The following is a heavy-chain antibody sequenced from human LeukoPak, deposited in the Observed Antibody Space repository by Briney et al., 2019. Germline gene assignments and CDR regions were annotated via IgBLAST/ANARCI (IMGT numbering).Heavy chain of an antibody. CDR2: VSYTGST. V-gene: IGHV4-39*07. CDR1: GDYISTTTYY. J-gene: IGHJ4*02. Sequence: SETLSLTCTVSGDYISTTTYYWGWLRQPPGEGLEWIGSVSYTGSTYYNPSLKSRVTISVDTSKNQFSLKLSSVTAADTAVYYCARGRPTYYYGSGSSPAFDYWGQGTLVTVSS. CDR3: ARGRPTYYYGSGSSPAFDY. D-gene: IGHD3-10*01.